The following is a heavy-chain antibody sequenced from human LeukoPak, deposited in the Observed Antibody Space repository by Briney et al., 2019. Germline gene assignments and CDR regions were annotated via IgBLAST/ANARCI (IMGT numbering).Heavy chain of an antibody. Sequence: GGSLRLSCAASGFTFSSYAMTWVRQAPGKGLEWVSSISGNGGSTHYADSVKGRFTISRDNSKNTLYLQMNSLRAEDTAVYYCAKGSRVEPVAYCDYWGRGTLVTVSS. CDR2: ISGNGGST. D-gene: IGHD2-2*01. J-gene: IGHJ4*02. V-gene: IGHV3-23*01. CDR1: GFTFSSYA. CDR3: AKGSRVEPVAYCDY.